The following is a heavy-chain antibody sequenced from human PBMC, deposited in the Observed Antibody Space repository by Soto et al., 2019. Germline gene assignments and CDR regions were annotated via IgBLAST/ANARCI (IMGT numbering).Heavy chain of an antibody. D-gene: IGHD3-10*02. V-gene: IGHV1-2*02. J-gene: IGHJ6*02. Sequence: GDSVKVSCKASGYTFTGHYMHWVRQVSGRRLEFLGWLKPDNGGTYYAPKFQGRVTFTRDTSKTTAYMEMSGLQSDDTAVYFCARDLCPLGSGSPCPTFGMDLWGQGTTVTV. CDR2: LKPDNGGT. CDR1: GYTFTGHY. CDR3: ARDLCPLGSGSPCPTFGMDL.